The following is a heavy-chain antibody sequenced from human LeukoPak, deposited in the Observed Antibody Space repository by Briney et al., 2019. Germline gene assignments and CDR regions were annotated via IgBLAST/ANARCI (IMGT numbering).Heavy chain of an antibody. CDR1: GGSISSGGYS. V-gene: IGHV4-30-2*01. CDR2: IYHSGST. Sequence: PSQTLSLTCAVSGGSISSGGYSWSWIRQPPGKGLEWIGYIYHSGSTHYNPSLKSRVTISVDTSKNQFSLKLSSVTAADTAVYYCARIPRPTIFLPHDAFDIWGQGTMVTVSS. D-gene: IGHD2/OR15-2a*01. CDR3: ARIPRPTIFLPHDAFDI. J-gene: IGHJ3*02.